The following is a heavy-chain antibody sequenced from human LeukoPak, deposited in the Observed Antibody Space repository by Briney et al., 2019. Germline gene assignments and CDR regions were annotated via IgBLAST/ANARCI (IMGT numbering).Heavy chain of an antibody. CDR1: DDSISDYY. CDR2: FHNSGTS. V-gene: IGHV4-59*01. CDR3: TRGAGWLIDY. J-gene: IGHJ4*02. D-gene: IGHD3-16*01. Sequence: SETLSLTCTVSDDSISDYYRGWIRQPPGQGLEWIGYFHNSGTSTYNPSLKSRVTISADTSKNQFSLKLNSLTTADTAVYYCTRGAGWLIDYWGQGILVTVSS.